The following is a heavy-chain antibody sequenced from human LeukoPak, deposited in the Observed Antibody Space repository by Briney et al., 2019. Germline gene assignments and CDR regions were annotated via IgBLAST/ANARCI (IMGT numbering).Heavy chain of an antibody. J-gene: IGHJ4*02. V-gene: IGHV4-39*01. Sequence: SETLSLTCTVSGGSISTSSYYWGWIRQPPGKGLEWLGSIYYSGSTYYNPSLKSRVTISVDTSKNQFSLRLSSVTAADTAVYYCARQDYDSTGYYSLNYFDYWGQGTLVTVSS. CDR2: IYYSGST. D-gene: IGHD3-22*01. CDR1: GGSISTSSYY. CDR3: ARQDYDSTGYYSLNYFDY.